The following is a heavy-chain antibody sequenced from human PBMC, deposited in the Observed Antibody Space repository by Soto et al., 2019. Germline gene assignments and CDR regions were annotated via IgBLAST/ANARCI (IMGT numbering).Heavy chain of an antibody. D-gene: IGHD4-17*01. CDR3: ARWSDYGDFDY. J-gene: IGHJ4*02. V-gene: IGHV4-30-4*01. CDR1: GGSISSGDYY. Sequence: SETLSLTCTVSGGSISSGDYYWSWIRQPPGKGLEWIGHIYYSGSTYYNPSLKSRATISVDTSKNQFSLKLSSVTAADTAVYYCARWSDYGDFDYRGQGTLVTVSS. CDR2: IYYSGST.